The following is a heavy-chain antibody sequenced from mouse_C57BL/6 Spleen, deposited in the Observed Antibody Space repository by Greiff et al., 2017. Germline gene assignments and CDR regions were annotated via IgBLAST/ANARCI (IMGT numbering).Heavy chain of an antibody. D-gene: IGHD2-3*01. Sequence: VQLQQSGAELVRPGTSVKVSCKASGYAFTNYLIEWVKQRPGQGLEWIGVINPGSGGTNYNEKFKGKATLTADKSSSTAYMQLSSLTSEDSAVYFSARSAGVYDGYPYAMDYWGQGTSVTVSS. CDR3: ARSAGVYDGYPYAMDY. J-gene: IGHJ4*01. V-gene: IGHV1-54*01. CDR2: INPGSGGT. CDR1: GYAFTNYL.